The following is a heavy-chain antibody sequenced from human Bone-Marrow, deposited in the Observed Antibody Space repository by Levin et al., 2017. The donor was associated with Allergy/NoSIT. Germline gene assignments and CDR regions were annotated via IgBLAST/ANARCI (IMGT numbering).Heavy chain of an antibody. CDR1: GFTFDDYA. V-gene: IGHV3-9*01. CDR2: ISWNSGSI. D-gene: IGHD6-19*01. J-gene: IGHJ4*02. CDR3: AKDMRVAGTASGGYFDY. Sequence: PGGSLRLSCAASGFTFDDYAMHWVRQAPGKGLEWVSGISWNSGSIAYADSVKGRFTISRDNAKNSLYLQMNSLRAEDTALYYCAKDMRVAGTASGGYFDYWGQGTLVTVSS.